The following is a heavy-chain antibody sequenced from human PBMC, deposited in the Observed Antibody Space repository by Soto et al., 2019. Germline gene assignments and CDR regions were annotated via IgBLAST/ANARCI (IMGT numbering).Heavy chain of an antibody. J-gene: IGHJ4*02. CDR2: ISWNGAAA. V-gene: IGHV3-9*01. CDR1: GFTFDDYA. D-gene: IGHD3-10*01. CDR3: ANIPLYGSGFDC. Sequence: DAQLVESGGGLVQPGRSLRLSCVASGFTFDDYAIHWVRQAPGKGMEWVSGISWNGAAAGYADSVKGRSTISRDNSKISLYLQMISLRPEYTALYSCANIPLYGSGFDCWGQATLVTFSS.